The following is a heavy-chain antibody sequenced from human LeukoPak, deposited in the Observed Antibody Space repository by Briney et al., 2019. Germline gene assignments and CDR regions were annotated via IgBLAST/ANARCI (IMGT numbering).Heavy chain of an antibody. J-gene: IGHJ5*02. V-gene: IGHV1-2*02. Sequence: GASVKVSCKASGYTFTGYYMHWVRRAPGQGLEWMGWINPNSGGTNYAQKFQGRVTMTRDTSISTAYVELSRLRSDDTAVYYCARDRTLLWFGELLTQFDPWGQGTLVTVSS. CDR2: INPNSGGT. CDR1: GYTFTGYY. D-gene: IGHD3-10*01. CDR3: ARDRTLLWFGELLTQFDP.